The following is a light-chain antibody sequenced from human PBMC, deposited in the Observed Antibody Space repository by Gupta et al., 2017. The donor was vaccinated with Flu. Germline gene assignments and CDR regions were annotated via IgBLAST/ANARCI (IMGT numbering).Light chain of an antibody. Sequence: QSALTQPASVSGSPGQSISISCTGTSADLGSFDYVSWYQYFPGKAPKLLIYEVNKRPSGVSNRSSGSKSGNTASLTIAGLHSEDEATYYCSSYITSSTLVNWVFGEGTKLTVL. V-gene: IGLV2-14*01. J-gene: IGLJ3*02. CDR3: SSYITSSTLVNWV. CDR1: SADLGSFDY. CDR2: EVN.